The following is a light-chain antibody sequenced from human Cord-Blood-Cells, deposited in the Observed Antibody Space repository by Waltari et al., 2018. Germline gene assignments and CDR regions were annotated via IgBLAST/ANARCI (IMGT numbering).Light chain of an antibody. CDR1: QSISSW. J-gene: IGKJ1*01. Sequence: DIQMTQSPSTLSAFVGDRVTIPCRASQSISSWLAWYQQKPGKAPKLLIYYASSLESGVPSRFSGSGSATEFTLTISSLQPDDFATYYCQQYNSYSWTFGQGTKVEIK. CDR2: YAS. CDR3: QQYNSYSWT. V-gene: IGKV1-5*01.